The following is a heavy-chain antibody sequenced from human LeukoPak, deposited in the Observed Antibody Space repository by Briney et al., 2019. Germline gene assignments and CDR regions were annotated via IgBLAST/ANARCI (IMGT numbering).Heavy chain of an antibody. V-gene: IGHV3-66*02. CDR3: TRDPSDDDRSDY. J-gene: IGHJ4*02. Sequence: PGGSLRLSCAASGFTVSNYMSWVRQAPGKGLQWVSVIYADGSTYYADSVKGRFTISRDISKNTLYPQVNRLRAEDTAVYYCTRDPSDDDRSDYWGQGTLVTVSS. CDR1: GFTVSNY. D-gene: IGHD2-21*02. CDR2: IYADGST.